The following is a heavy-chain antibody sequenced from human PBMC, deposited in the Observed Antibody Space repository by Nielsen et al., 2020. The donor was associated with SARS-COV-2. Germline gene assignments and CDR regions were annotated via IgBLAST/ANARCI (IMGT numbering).Heavy chain of an antibody. J-gene: IGHJ4*02. CDR2: ISAST. V-gene: IGHV3-23*01. D-gene: IGHD6-19*01. CDR3: ARDGLAYFDY. Sequence: GGSLRLSCVVSGFTISTYAMSWVRQAPGKGLEWVSAISASTYYADSVKGRFTISRDNSKNTLYLQMNSLRAEDTAVYYCARDGLAYFDYWGQGTLVTVSS. CDR1: GFTISTYA.